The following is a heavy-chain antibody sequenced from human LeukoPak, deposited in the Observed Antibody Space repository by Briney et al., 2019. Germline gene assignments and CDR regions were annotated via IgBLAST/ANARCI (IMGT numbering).Heavy chain of an antibody. Sequence: SETLSLTCTVSGGSISTSNYYWGWIRQPPGKGLEWIGYIYYSGSTNYNPSLKSRVTISVDTSKNQFSLKLSSVTAADTAVYYCARGRYYYYMDVWGKGTTVTISS. D-gene: IGHD2-15*01. V-gene: IGHV4-61*05. CDR3: ARGRYYYYMDV. CDR1: GGSISTSNYY. J-gene: IGHJ6*03. CDR2: IYYSGST.